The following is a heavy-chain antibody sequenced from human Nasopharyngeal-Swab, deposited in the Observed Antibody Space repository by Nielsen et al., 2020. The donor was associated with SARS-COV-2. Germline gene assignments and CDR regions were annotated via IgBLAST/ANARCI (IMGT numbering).Heavy chain of an antibody. CDR3: ARDGDIVVVPAAIIWEGAFDI. CDR2: ISYDGSNK. V-gene: IGHV3-30*03. CDR1: GFTFSNYG. D-gene: IGHD2-2*02. J-gene: IGHJ3*02. Sequence: GESLKISCAASGFTFSNYGMHWVRQAPGKGLEWVAVISYDGSNKYYADSVKGRFTISRDNSKNTLYLQMNSLRAEDTAVYYCARDGDIVVVPAAIIWEGAFDIWGQGTMVTVSS.